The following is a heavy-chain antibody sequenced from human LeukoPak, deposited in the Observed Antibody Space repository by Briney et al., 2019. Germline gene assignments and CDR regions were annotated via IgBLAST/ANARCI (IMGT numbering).Heavy chain of an antibody. Sequence: SETLSLTCTVSGGSISSYYWNWIRQPPGKGLEWIAYIYYSGNTNYNPSLKSRVTISVDTSKNQFSLKLSSVTAADTAVYYCARHQRGNSDAFDIWGQGTMVTVSS. D-gene: IGHD4-23*01. CDR1: GGSISSYY. CDR2: IYYSGNT. CDR3: ARHQRGNSDAFDI. J-gene: IGHJ3*02. V-gene: IGHV4-59*01.